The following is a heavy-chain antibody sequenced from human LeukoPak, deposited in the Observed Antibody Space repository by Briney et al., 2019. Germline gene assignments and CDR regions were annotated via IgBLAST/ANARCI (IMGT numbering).Heavy chain of an antibody. V-gene: IGHV3-30*18. D-gene: IGHD6-19*01. CDR1: GFTFSSYG. CDR2: ISYDGSNK. Sequence: GGSLRLSCAASGFTFSSYGMHWVRQAPGKGLEWVAVISYDGSNKYYADSVKGRFTISRDNSKNTLYLQMNSLRAEDTAVYYCAKTVIAVAGNHYYYYGMDVWGQGTTVTVSS. J-gene: IGHJ6*02. CDR3: AKTVIAVAGNHYYYYGMDV.